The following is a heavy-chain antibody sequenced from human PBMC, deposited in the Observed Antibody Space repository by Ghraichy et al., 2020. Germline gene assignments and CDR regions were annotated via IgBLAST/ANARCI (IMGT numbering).Heavy chain of an antibody. CDR3: ARDPSTIFGVAKSPTFGMDV. D-gene: IGHD3-3*01. CDR2: INWNGGST. CDR1: GFTFDDYG. Sequence: GESLNISCAASGFTFDDYGMSWVRQAPGKGLEWVSGINWNGGSTAYADSVKGRFTISRDNAKNSLYLQMNSLRAEDTALYHCARDPSTIFGVAKSPTFGMDVWGKGTTVTVSS. J-gene: IGHJ6*04. V-gene: IGHV3-20*01.